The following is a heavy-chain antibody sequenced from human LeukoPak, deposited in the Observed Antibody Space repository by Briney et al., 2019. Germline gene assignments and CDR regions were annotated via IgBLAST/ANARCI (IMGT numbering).Heavy chain of an antibody. D-gene: IGHD5-18*01. CDR2: ISSSSSYI. V-gene: IGHV3-21*01. J-gene: IGHJ4*02. CDR1: GFTFSSYT. Sequence: GGSLRLSCAAPGFTFSSYTMNWVRQAPGKGLEWASSISSSSSYIYYADSVKGRFTISRDNAENPLYLQMNTLRAEDTAVYYCARGSDTAMVLFYYFDYWGQGTLVTVSS. CDR3: ARGSDTAMVLFYYFDY.